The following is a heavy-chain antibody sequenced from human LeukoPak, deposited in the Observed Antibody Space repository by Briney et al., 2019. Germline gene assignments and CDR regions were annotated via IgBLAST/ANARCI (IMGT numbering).Heavy chain of an antibody. J-gene: IGHJ6*02. D-gene: IGHD1-14*01. CDR1: GSSLSSDY. CDR3: ARDPGNYYGMDV. CDR2: IYYSGST. V-gene: IGHV4-59*01. Sequence: SETMSLTCTVSGSSLSSDYWSWIRQPPGKGLEWIGCIYYSGSTNYNPSLKSRVTISVGTSKNQFSLKLSSVTAADTAVYYCARDPGNYYGMDVWGQGTTVTVSS.